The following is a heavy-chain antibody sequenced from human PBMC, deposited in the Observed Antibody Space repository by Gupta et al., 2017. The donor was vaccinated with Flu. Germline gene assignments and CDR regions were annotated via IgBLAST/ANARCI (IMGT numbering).Heavy chain of an antibody. Sequence: EVQLVESGGGLVQPGGSQRLSCAASGFTFTSYAMTWVRQAPGKWLEWISSINGGGTRTYYADSVKGRFTISRDNAKNTVFLQMNGLRVEDTAVYYCANLDYYGSVNWDYWGQGTLVTVSS. D-gene: IGHD3-10*01. CDR2: INGGGTRT. CDR3: ANLDYYGSVNWDY. CDR1: GFTFTSYA. J-gene: IGHJ4*02. V-gene: IGHV3-23*04.